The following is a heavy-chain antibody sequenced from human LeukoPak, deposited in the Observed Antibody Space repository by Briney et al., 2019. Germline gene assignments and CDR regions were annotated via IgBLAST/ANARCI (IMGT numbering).Heavy chain of an antibody. J-gene: IGHJ4*02. Sequence: SETLSLTCAVYGGSFSGYYWSWIRQPPGKGLEWIGEINHSGSTNYNPSLKSRVTISVDTSKNQFSLKLSSVTAADTAVYYCARLSVEVAGTLDYWGQGTLVTVSS. CDR2: INHSGST. V-gene: IGHV4-34*01. CDR1: GGSFSGYY. D-gene: IGHD6-19*01. CDR3: ARLSVEVAGTLDY.